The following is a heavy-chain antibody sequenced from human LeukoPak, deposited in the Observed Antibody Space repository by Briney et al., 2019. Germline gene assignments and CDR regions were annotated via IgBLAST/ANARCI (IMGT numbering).Heavy chain of an antibody. J-gene: IGHJ5*02. V-gene: IGHV1-69*04. Sequence: GASVKVSCKASGGTFSSYAISWVRQAPGQGLEWMGRIIPILGIANYAQKFQGRVTITADKSTSTAYMELSSLRSEDTAVYYCARTAGPHYDFWSGYQWFDPWGQGTLVTVSS. CDR2: IIPILGIA. D-gene: IGHD3-3*01. CDR3: ARTAGPHYDFWSGYQWFDP. CDR1: GGTFSSYA.